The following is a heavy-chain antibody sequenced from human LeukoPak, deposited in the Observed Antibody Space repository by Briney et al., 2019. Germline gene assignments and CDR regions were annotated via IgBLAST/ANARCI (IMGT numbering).Heavy chain of an antibody. CDR1: GGSISSYF. V-gene: IGHV4-59*08. CDR2: ISDIGSI. Sequence: SETLSLTCTVSGGSISSYFWSWIRQPPGKGLEWIAYISDIGSINYNPSLKSRVTISLDTSKNQFSLKLSSVTAADTAVYYCAGHHPRNTVDFWGQGTLVTVSS. D-gene: IGHD2/OR15-2a*01. CDR3: AGHHPRNTVDF. J-gene: IGHJ4*02.